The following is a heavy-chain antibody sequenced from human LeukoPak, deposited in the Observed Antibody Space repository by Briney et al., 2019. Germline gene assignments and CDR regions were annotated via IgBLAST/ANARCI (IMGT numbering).Heavy chain of an antibody. CDR2: ISYDGSYK. Sequence: GGSLRLSCAASGFTFSSYAMHWVRQAPGKGLEWVAVISYDGSYKYYADSVKGRFTISRDNSKNTLFLQMNTLRADDTAVYYCARPNDDLLTIWDWGQGTLVTVSS. J-gene: IGHJ4*02. CDR3: ARPNDDLLTIWD. D-gene: IGHD3-9*01. CDR1: GFTFSSYA. V-gene: IGHV3-30*03.